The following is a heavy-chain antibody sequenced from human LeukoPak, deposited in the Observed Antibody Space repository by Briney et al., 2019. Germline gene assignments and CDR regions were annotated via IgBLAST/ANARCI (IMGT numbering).Heavy chain of an antibody. CDR2: IYYSGIA. CDR1: GGSISSGGYY. D-gene: IGHD5/OR15-5a*01. CDR3: ARVVPIVSTAYYFDY. J-gene: IGHJ4*02. Sequence: PSETLSLTCTVSGGSISSGGYYWSWNRQSPEKGLEWIAYIYYSGIAYYNPSLESRVTISVDTSRNQFSLKLRSVTAADTAVYYCARVVPIVSTAYYFDYWGQGTLVTVSS. V-gene: IGHV4-30-4*01.